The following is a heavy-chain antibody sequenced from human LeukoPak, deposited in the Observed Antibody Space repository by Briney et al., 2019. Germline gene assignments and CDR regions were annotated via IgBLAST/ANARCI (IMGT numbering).Heavy chain of an antibody. Sequence: SVKVSCKASGGTFSSYAISWVRQAPGQGLEWMGGIIPIFGTANCAQKFQGRVTITTDESTSTAYMELSSLRSEDTAVYYCARDKWGPAATLFDYWGQGTLVTVSS. V-gene: IGHV1-69*05. D-gene: IGHD2-2*01. J-gene: IGHJ4*02. CDR1: GGTFSSYA. CDR2: IIPIFGTA. CDR3: ARDKWGPAATLFDY.